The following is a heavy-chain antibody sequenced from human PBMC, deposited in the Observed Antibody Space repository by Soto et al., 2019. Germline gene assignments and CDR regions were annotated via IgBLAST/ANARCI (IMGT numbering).Heavy chain of an antibody. CDR2: IYYSGST. Sequence: SETLSLTCTVSGGSISSGGYYWSWIRQHPGKGLEWIGYIYYSGSTYYNPSLKSRVTISVDTSKNQFSLKLSSVTAADTAVYYCARERGGYRFSDYWGQGTLVTVSS. V-gene: IGHV4-31*03. D-gene: IGHD5-12*01. J-gene: IGHJ4*02. CDR3: ARERGGYRFSDY. CDR1: GGSISSGGYY.